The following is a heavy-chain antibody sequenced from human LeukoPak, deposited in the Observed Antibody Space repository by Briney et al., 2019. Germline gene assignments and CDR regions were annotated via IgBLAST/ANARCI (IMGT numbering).Heavy chain of an antibody. Sequence: ASVKVSCRASGYTFTGYYMHWVRQAPGQGLEWMGWINPNSGGTNYAQKFQGRVTMTRDTSISTAYMELSRLRSDDTAVYYCARDSSRCSGGSCYDPPLDFDYWGQGTLVTVSS. J-gene: IGHJ4*02. V-gene: IGHV1-2*02. CDR1: GYTFTGYY. D-gene: IGHD2-15*01. CDR3: ARDSSRCSGGSCYDPPLDFDY. CDR2: INPNSGGT.